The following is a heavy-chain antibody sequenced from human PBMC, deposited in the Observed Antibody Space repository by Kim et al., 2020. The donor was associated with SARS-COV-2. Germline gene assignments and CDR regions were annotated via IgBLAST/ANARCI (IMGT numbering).Heavy chain of an antibody. CDR2: ISYDGSNK. CDR3: AKNSEPEYCSGGSCYFWYD. CDR1: GFTFSSYG. J-gene: IGHJ4*02. D-gene: IGHD2-15*01. Sequence: GGSLRLSCAASGFTFSSYGMHWVRQAPGKGLEWVAVISYDGSNKYYADSVKGRFTISRDNSKNTLYLQMNSLRAEDTAVYYCAKNSEPEYCSGGSCYFWYDWGQGTLVTVSS. V-gene: IGHV3-30*18.